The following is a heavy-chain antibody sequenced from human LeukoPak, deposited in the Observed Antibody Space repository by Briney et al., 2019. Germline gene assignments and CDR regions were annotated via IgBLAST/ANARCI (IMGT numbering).Heavy chain of an antibody. CDR1: GGSISSYY. CDR3: ARGEMATIGSD. CDR2: IYYSGSA. Sequence: SETLSLTCTVSGGSISSYYWSWIRQPPGKGLEWIGYIYYSGSANYNPSLRSRVTLSVDTSKNEFSLTLSSVTAADTGIYYCARGEMATIGSDWGQGTLVTVSS. J-gene: IGHJ4*02. D-gene: IGHD5-24*01. V-gene: IGHV4-59*01.